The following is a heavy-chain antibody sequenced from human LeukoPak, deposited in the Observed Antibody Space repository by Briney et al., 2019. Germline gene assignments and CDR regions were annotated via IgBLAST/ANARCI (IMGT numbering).Heavy chain of an antibody. J-gene: IGHJ4*02. CDR3: ARDKFGIVVVPAAILFDY. Sequence: GGSLRLSCAASGFTFSSYAMHWVRQAPGKGLEWVAVISYDGSNKYYADSVKGRFTISRDNSKNTLYLQMNSLRAEDTAVYYCARDKFGIVVVPAAILFDYWGQGTLVTVSS. D-gene: IGHD2-2*01. V-gene: IGHV3-30*01. CDR2: ISYDGSNK. CDR1: GFTFSSYA.